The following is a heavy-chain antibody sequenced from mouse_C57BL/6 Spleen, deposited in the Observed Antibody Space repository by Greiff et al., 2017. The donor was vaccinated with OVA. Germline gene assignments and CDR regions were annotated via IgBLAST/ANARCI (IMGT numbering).Heavy chain of an antibody. CDR3: ARQDYGSSYGYFDV. V-gene: IGHV1-64*01. CDR2: IHPSSGST. Sequence: VQLQQPGAELVKPGASVKLSCKASGYTFTSYWMHWVKQRPGQGLEWIGMIHPSSGSTNYNEKFKSKATLTVDKSSSTAYMQLSSLTSEDSAVYYCARQDYGSSYGYFDVWGTGTTVTVSS. CDR1: GYTFTSYW. D-gene: IGHD1-1*01. J-gene: IGHJ1*03.